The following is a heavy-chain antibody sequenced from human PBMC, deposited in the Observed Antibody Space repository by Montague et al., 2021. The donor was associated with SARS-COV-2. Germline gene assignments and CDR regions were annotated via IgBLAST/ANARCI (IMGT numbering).Heavy chain of an antibody. CDR2: ISSSGSTI. J-gene: IGHJ6*02. CDR1: GFTFSSYE. V-gene: IGHV3-48*03. D-gene: IGHD3-22*01. Sequence: SLRLSCAASGFTFSSYEMYWVRQAPGKGLEWVSYISSSGSTIYHADSVKGRFTISRDNAKNSLYLQMNSQRAEDTAVYYCARNYYDSSGNDYPVYYYGMDVRGQGTTVTVSS. CDR3: ARNYYDSSGNDYPVYYYGMDV.